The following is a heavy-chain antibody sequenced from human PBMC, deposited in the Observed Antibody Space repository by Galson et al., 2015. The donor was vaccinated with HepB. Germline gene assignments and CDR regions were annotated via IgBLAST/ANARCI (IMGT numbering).Heavy chain of an antibody. D-gene: IGHD2-2*01. CDR2: INPSGGST. CDR1: GYTFTSYY. V-gene: IGHV1-46*01. J-gene: IGHJ5*02. Sequence: SVKVSCKASGYTFTSYYMHWVRQAPGQGLEWMGIINPSGGSTSYAQKFQGRVTMTRDTSTSTVYMELSSLRSEDTAVYYCARALSSSTSLTNWFDPWGQGTLVTVSS. CDR3: ARALSSSTSLTNWFDP.